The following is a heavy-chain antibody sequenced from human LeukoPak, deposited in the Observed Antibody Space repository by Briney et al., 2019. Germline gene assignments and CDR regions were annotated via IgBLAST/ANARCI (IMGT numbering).Heavy chain of an antibody. V-gene: IGHV4-34*01. J-gene: IGHJ5*02. Sequence: SETLSLTCAVYGGSFSGYYWSWIRQPPGKGLEWIGSIYYSGSTYYNPSLKSRVTISVDTSKNQFSLKLSSVTAADTAVYYCARQRYSGNWFDPWGQGTLVTVSS. D-gene: IGHD1-26*01. CDR1: GGSFSGYY. CDR3: ARQRYSGNWFDP. CDR2: IYYSGST.